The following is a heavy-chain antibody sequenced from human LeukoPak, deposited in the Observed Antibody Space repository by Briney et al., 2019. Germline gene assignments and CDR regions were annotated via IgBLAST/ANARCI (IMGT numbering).Heavy chain of an antibody. J-gene: IGHJ2*01. Sequence: PSETLSLTCTVSGGSISSYYWSWIRQPPGKGLEWIGYIYYSGSTNYNPSLKSRVTISVDTSKNQFSLKLSSVTAADTAVYYCARAPYYYDSSGLHWYFDLWGRGTLVTVSS. D-gene: IGHD3-22*01. CDR1: GGSISSYY. V-gene: IGHV4-59*08. CDR3: ARAPYYYDSSGLHWYFDL. CDR2: IYYSGST.